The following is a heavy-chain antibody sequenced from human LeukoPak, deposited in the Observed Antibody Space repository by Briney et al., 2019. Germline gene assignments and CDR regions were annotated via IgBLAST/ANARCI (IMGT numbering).Heavy chain of an antibody. CDR2: ISCSGSST. J-gene: IGHJ6*03. CDR3: ANGPYYYYMNV. CDR1: GFTFSSFA. V-gene: IGHV3-23*01. Sequence: GGSLRLSCAASGFTFSSFAMSWVRQAPGKGLEWVSGISCSGSSTYYADSVKGRFTISRDNSKNTLYLQMNSLRAEDTAVYYCANGPYYYYMNVWGKGTPVTVSS.